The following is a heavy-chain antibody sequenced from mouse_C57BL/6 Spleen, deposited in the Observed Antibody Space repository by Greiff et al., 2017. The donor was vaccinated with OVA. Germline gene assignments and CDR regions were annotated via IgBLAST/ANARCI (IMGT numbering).Heavy chain of an antibody. D-gene: IGHD1-1*01. J-gene: IGHJ3*01. Sequence: VQLQQSGAELAKPGASVKLSCKASGYTFTSYWMHWVKQRPGQGLEWIGYINPSSGYTKYNQKFKDKATLTADKSSSTAYMQLSSLTYEDSAVYYCVRGGSSYVVMFAYWGQGTLVTVSA. CDR3: VRGGSSYVVMFAY. CDR2: INPSSGYT. V-gene: IGHV1-7*01. CDR1: GYTFTSYW.